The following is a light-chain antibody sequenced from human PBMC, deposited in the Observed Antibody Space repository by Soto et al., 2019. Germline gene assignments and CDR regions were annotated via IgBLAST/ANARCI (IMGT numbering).Light chain of an antibody. J-gene: IGLJ7*01. CDR1: SGHSSYA. V-gene: IGLV4-69*01. CDR3: QTWGTGPAV. Sequence: QLVLTQSPSASASLGASVKLTCTLSSGHSSYAIAWHQQQPEKGPRHLMKLNSDGSHSKGDGIPDRFSGSSSGAERYLTISSLQSEDEADYDCQTWGTGPAVFGGGTQLTDL. CDR2: LNSDGSH.